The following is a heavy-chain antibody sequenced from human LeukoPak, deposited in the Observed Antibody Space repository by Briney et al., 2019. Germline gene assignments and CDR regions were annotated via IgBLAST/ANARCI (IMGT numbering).Heavy chain of an antibody. CDR1: GGTFSSYA. CDR3: ARDRITMVRGVIYYFDY. D-gene: IGHD3-10*01. V-gene: IGHV1-69*13. CDR2: IIPVFGTS. J-gene: IGHJ4*02. Sequence: ASVKVSCKASGGTFSSYAISWVRQAPGQGLEWMGGIIPVFGTSNYAQKFQGRVTITADESTRTAYMELSSLRSEDTAVYYCARDRITMVRGVIYYFDYWGQGTLVTVSS.